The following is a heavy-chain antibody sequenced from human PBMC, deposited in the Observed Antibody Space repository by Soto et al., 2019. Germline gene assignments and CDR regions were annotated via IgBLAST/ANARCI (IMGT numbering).Heavy chain of an antibody. Sequence: GGSLRLSCAASGFNFSNHWMHWVRQRPAEGLVWVSRITSDGKSKAYAESVKGRFAISRDNAKNTLYLQMNGLTAEDTAVYYCARDVGSWPLNWCDPWGQGTRVTVSS. CDR3: ARDVGSWPLNWCDP. D-gene: IGHD2-15*01. CDR1: GFNFSNHW. J-gene: IGHJ5*02. CDR2: ITSDGKSK. V-gene: IGHV3-74*01.